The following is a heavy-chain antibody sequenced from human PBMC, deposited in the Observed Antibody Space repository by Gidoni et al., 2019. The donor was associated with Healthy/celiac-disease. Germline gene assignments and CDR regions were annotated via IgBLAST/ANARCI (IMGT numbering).Heavy chain of an antibody. Sequence: EVQLVQSGAEVKKPGESLKISCPGSGYSFTSSWIGWVRQMPGKGLEWMGFIYPCDSDTRYTPSLQSQVTISTDKSISTAYLEWSGLKASGPDMYSWARSSGMATIFPDAFDIWGQGTMVTVSS. J-gene: IGHJ3*02. CDR2: IYPCDSDT. D-gene: IGHD5-12*01. CDR3: ARSSGMATIFPDAFDI. V-gene: IGHV5-51*03. CDR1: GYSFTSSW.